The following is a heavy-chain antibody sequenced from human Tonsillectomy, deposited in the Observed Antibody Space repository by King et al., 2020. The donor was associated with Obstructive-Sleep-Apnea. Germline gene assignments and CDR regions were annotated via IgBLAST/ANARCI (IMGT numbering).Heavy chain of an antibody. Sequence: VQLVESGGGVVQSGRSLRLSCAASGFTFSSYAMHWVRQAPGKGLEWVAVISYDGSNKYYADSVKGRFTISRDNSKNTLYLQMNNLRAEDTAVYYCARGRLVQTALRSNYYYYVMDVWGQGTTVTVSS. V-gene: IGHV3-30*04. CDR2: ISYDGSNK. CDR3: ARGRLVQTALRSNYYYYVMDV. D-gene: IGHD2-2*01. CDR1: GFTFSSYA. J-gene: IGHJ6*02.